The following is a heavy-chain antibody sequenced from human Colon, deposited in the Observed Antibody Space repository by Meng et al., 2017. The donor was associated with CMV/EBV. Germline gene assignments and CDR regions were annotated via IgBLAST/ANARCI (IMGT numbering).Heavy chain of an antibody. V-gene: IGHV3-15*01. D-gene: IGHD3-3*01. CDR3: TTESDYDFWSETYYFDY. J-gene: IGHJ4*02. Sequence: GESLKISCAAPELTFTNAWLSWVRQAPGKGLEWVGRIRSKADGGTADYAAHVKGRFTISRDDSTKVLFLQMNSLKTEDTAMYYCTTESDYDFWSETYYFDYWGQGTLVTVSS. CDR1: ELTFTNAW. CDR2: IRSKADGGTA.